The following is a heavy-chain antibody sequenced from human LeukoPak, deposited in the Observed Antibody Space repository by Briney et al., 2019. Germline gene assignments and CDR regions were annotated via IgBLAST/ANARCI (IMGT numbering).Heavy chain of an antibody. J-gene: IGHJ4*02. CDR2: LNPNSGYT. D-gene: IGHD3-10*01. V-gene: IGHV1-8*03. CDR3: ARGEYYGSGSWGY. CDR1: GYSLTIYD. Sequence: GASVKVSFKSSGYSLTIYDINWVRQATGQGLEWMGWLNPNSGYTGYAQKFQGRVTFTRKTSINTAYMELSSLRSEDTAVYFCARGEYYGSGSWGYWGQGTLVTVSS.